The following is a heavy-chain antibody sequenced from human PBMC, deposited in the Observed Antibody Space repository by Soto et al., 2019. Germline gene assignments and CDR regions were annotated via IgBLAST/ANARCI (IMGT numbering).Heavy chain of an antibody. Sequence: SVKVSCKASGGTFSSYAISWVRQAPGQGLEWMGGIIPIFGTANYAQKFQGRVTITADESTSTAYMELSSLRSEDTAVYYCARCIAAAGTYYYGMDVWGQGTTVTVSS. J-gene: IGHJ6*02. CDR2: IIPIFGTA. CDR1: GGTFSSYA. CDR3: ARCIAAAGTYYYGMDV. V-gene: IGHV1-69*13. D-gene: IGHD6-13*01.